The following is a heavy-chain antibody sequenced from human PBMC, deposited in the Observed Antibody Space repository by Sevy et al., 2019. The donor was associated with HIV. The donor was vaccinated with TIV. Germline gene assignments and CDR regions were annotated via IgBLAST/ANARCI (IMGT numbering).Heavy chain of an antibody. J-gene: IGHJ3*02. Sequence: GGSLRLSCAASGFTFNNYAMSWVRQAPGKGLEWVSAIVGSGFNTYYADSVKGRFTISRDNSKNTLFLQMNSLSAEDTAVYYCAKDLETAISRYYGNDGFDIWGQGTLVTVSS. CDR2: IVGSGFNT. D-gene: IGHD3-3*01. CDR1: GFTFNNYA. CDR3: AKDLETAISRYYGNDGFDI. V-gene: IGHV3-23*01.